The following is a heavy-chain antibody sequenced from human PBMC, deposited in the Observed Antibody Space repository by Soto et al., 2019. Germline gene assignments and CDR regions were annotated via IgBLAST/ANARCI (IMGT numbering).Heavy chain of an antibody. D-gene: IGHD2-21*02. CDR2: ISSSSSYI. Sequence: VGSLRLSGAASGFTFSSYSMNWVRQAPGKGLEWVSSISSSSSYIYYADSVKGRFTISRDNAKNSLYLQMNSLRAEDTAVYYCARDMCGGDCYTPDYWGQGTLVTVSS. V-gene: IGHV3-21*01. CDR1: GFTFSSYS. J-gene: IGHJ4*02. CDR3: ARDMCGGDCYTPDY.